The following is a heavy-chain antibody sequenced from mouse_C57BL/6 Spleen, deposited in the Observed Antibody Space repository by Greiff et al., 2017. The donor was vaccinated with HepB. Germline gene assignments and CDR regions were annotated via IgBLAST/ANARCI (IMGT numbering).Heavy chain of an antibody. D-gene: IGHD2-4*01. CDR3: ARNASPIYYDYPYAMDY. V-gene: IGHV1-53*01. J-gene: IGHJ4*01. Sequence: QVQLQQPGTELVKPGASEKLSCKASGYTFTSYWMHWVKQRPGQGLEWIGNINPSNGGTNYNEKFKSKATLTVDKSSSTAYMQLSSLTSEDSAVYYCARNASPIYYDYPYAMDYWGQGTSVTVSS. CDR1: GYTFTSYW. CDR2: INPSNGGT.